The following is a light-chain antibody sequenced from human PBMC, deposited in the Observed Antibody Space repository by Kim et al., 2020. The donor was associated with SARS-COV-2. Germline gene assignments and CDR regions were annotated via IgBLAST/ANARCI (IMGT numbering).Light chain of an antibody. V-gene: IGKV1-39*01. J-gene: IGKJ2*01. CDR2: GAS. Sequence: DIQMTQSPSSLSASVGDRVTITCRASRTISNYLNWYQQKPGKAPKLLIFGASNLQNGVPSRFSGSGSGTDFTLTVTSLQPEDLAIYFCQQSYSTPRTFGQGTKVDIK. CDR1: RTISNY. CDR3: QQSYSTPRT.